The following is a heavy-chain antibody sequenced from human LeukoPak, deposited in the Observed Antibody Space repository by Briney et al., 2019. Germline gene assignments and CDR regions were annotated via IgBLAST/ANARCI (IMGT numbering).Heavy chain of an antibody. CDR2: IKRKTDGGTR. J-gene: IGHJ4*02. Sequence: PGGSLRLSCAVSGLTSTDAWMSWVRQAPGKGLEWVARIKRKTDGGTRDYAAPVKGRFTISRDEGKNTLHPQMSSLKTEDTAVYFCSTGNYGVVTALNYWGQGTLVTVSS. D-gene: IGHD3-3*01. CDR1: GLTSTDAW. V-gene: IGHV3-15*01. CDR3: STGNYGVVTALNY.